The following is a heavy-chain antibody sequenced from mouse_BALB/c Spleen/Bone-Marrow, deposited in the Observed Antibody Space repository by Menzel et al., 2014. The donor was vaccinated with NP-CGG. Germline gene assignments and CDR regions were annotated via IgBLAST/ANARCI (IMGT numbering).Heavy chain of an antibody. D-gene: IGHD1-2*01. CDR1: GYAFTRYS. Sequence: VQLMESGPDLVKPGASVKISCAASGYAFTRYSMNWVRQGHGKSLEWIGDINPYNGSTNYTQKFKGKVIMTVDKSKNTVYMQMSRLTSEDSAVYYCARQEYCGYIDYWGQGTTLTVSS. CDR3: ARQEYCGYIDY. CDR2: INPYNGST. V-gene: IGHV1-18*01. J-gene: IGHJ2*01.